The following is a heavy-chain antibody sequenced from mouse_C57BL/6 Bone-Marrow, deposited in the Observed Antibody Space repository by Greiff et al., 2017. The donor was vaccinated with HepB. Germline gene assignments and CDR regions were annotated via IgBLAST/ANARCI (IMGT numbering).Heavy chain of an antibody. Sequence: QVQLQQPGAELVKPGASVKLSCKASGYTFTSYWMHWVKQRPGQGLEWIGMIHPNSGSTNYNEKFKSKATLTVDKSSSTAYMQLSSLTYEDSAVYYGARPGSSPSYWYFDVWGTGTTVTVSS. CDR1: GYTFTSYW. J-gene: IGHJ1*03. V-gene: IGHV1-64*01. CDR2: IHPNSGST. D-gene: IGHD1-1*01. CDR3: ARPGSSPSYWYFDV.